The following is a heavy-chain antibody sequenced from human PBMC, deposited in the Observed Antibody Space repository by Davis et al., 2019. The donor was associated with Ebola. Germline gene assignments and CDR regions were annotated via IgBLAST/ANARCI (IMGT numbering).Heavy chain of an antibody. CDR3: AAGHWFDY. CDR2: ISYDGSNE. V-gene: IGHV3-30*03. Sequence: GESLKISCAASGFTFSTYDMHWVRQAPGKGLEWVAVISYDGSNEYYADSVKGRFTISKDNSKNTLYLQMNSLRAEDTAVYYCAAGHWFDYWGQGTLVTVSS. J-gene: IGHJ5*01. CDR1: GFTFSTYD.